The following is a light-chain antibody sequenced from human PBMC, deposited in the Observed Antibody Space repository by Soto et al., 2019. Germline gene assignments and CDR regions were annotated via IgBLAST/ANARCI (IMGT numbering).Light chain of an antibody. CDR2: STS. CDR3: QQYNKWPLT. V-gene: IGKV3-15*01. CDR1: QSVSSN. Sequence: EIVMTQSPATLSVSPGERATLSCRASQSVSSNLAWYQQKPGQAPRLLIYSTSTRATGIPARFSGRGSGTEFSLTISSLQSEDFAVYYCQQYNKWPLTFGGATKVEIK. J-gene: IGKJ4*01.